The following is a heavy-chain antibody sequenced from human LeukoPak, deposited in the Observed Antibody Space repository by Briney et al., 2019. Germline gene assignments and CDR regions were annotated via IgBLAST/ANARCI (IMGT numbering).Heavy chain of an antibody. Sequence: SETLSLTCTVSGGSISGYYWTWIRQSPGKRSEWIAYIRYTGSATYSPSLKSRVTLSVDTSKNQLSLKLTSVTAADTAVYYCTRHVAPDMDYFDYWGPGTLVTVSP. CDR2: IRYTGSA. V-gene: IGHV4-59*08. CDR1: GGSISGYY. D-gene: IGHD2-15*01. CDR3: TRHVAPDMDYFDY. J-gene: IGHJ4*02.